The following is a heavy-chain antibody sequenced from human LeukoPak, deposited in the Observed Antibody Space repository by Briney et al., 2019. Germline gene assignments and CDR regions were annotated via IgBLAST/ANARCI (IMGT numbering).Heavy chain of an antibody. Sequence: GASVKVSCKASGYTFTSHSISWVRQAPGQGPEWMGWISVHNGNTNFAQKLQGRVTMTEDTSTDTAYMELSSLRSEDTAVYYCATDQSMVRGVTNWFDPWGQGTLVTVSS. CDR3: ATDQSMVRGVTNWFDP. J-gene: IGHJ5*02. V-gene: IGHV1-18*01. D-gene: IGHD3-10*01. CDR2: ISVHNGNT. CDR1: GYTFTSHS.